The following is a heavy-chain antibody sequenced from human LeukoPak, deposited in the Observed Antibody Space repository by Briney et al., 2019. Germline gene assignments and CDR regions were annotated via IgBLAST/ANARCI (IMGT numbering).Heavy chain of an antibody. Sequence: GGSLRLSCAASGFTFSNYEMNWVREAPGKGLEWVSYISSSGSTIYYADSVKGRFTISRDNAKNSLYLQMNSLRAEDTAVYYCAQIYTYGSSQFDYWGQGTLVSVSS. D-gene: IGHD5-18*01. J-gene: IGHJ4*02. CDR1: GFTFSNYE. CDR2: ISSSGSTI. CDR3: AQIYTYGSSQFDY. V-gene: IGHV3-48*03.